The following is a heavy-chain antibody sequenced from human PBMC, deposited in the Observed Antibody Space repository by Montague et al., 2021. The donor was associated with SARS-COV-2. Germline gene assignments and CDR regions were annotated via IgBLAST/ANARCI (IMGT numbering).Heavy chain of an antibody. D-gene: IGHD2/OR15-2a*01. J-gene: IGHJ4*02. CDR2: IFHTGRA. CDR1: GTSISSGGYY. V-gene: IGHV4-31*03. CDR3: ARVRLFYYLDY. Sequence: TLSLTCTVSGTSISSGGYYWTWIRQHPGKGLEWIGNIFHTGRAYYNPSLETRANISVDTSNNLFSLRLSSVTAADTAMYFCARVRLFYYLDYWGQGTLVTVSS.